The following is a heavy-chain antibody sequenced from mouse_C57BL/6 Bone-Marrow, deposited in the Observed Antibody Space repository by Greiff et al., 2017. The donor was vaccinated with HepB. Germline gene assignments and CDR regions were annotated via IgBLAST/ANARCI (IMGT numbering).Heavy chain of an antibody. V-gene: IGHV1-81*01. CDR2: IYPRSGNT. J-gene: IGHJ4*01. D-gene: IGHD1-1*01. Sequence: QVQLQQSGAELARPGASVKLSCTASGYTFTSYGISWVKQRTGQGLEWIGEIYPRSGNTYYNEKFKGKATLTADKSSSTAYMELRSLTSEDSAFYCCARAGTTTAMDYWGQGTSVTVSS. CDR1: GYTFTSYG. CDR3: ARAGTTTAMDY.